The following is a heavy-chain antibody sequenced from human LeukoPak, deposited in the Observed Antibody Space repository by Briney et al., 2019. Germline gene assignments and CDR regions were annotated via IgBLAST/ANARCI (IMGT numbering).Heavy chain of an antibody. Sequence: PGGSLRLSCAASGFTFSSYGMHWVRQAPGKGLEWVAVIWYDGSNKYYADSVKGRFTISRDNSKNTLYLQMNSLRAEDTAVYYCAKDYGERALRYFDWLDAFDIWGQGTMVTVSS. CDR1: GFTFSSYG. CDR2: IWYDGSNK. CDR3: AKDYGERALRYFDWLDAFDI. D-gene: IGHD3-9*01. V-gene: IGHV3-30*02. J-gene: IGHJ3*02.